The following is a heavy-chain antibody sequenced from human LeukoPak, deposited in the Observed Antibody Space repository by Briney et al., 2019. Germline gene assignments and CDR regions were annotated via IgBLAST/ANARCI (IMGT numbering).Heavy chain of an antibody. CDR2: ISAYNGNT. CDR3: ARPTNSGYWEPTKINWLDP. Sequence: ASVKVSCKASGYTFTSYGISWVRQAPGQGLEWMGWISAYNGNTNYAQKLQGRVTMTTDTSTSTAYMELRSLRSDDTAVYYCARPTNSGYWEPTKINWLDPWGQGTLVTVSS. CDR1: GYTFTSYG. V-gene: IGHV1-18*01. J-gene: IGHJ5*02. D-gene: IGHD5-12*01.